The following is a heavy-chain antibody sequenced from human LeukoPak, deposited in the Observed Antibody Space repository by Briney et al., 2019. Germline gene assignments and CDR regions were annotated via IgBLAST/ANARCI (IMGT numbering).Heavy chain of an antibody. CDR3: AKGAAIQGYYYYMDV. CDR2: ITGSGGST. J-gene: IGHJ6*03. Sequence: PGGSLRLFYAASGFTFSSYAMRGVREAPGKGLECVSAITGSGGSTYSAEAVKGRFTISRDNSKNTLYLQMNSRRAEDTAVYYCAKGAAIQGYYYYMDVWGKGNTVTVSS. D-gene: IGHD2-2*01. CDR1: GFTFSSYA. V-gene: IGHV3-23*01.